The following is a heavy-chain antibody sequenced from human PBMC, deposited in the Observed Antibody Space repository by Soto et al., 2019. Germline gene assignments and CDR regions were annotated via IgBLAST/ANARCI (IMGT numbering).Heavy chain of an antibody. CDR3: AKDPILEVPAAVTTFDY. CDR1: GFTFSRYA. CDR2: ISGGGSTT. V-gene: IGHV3-23*01. J-gene: IGHJ4*02. D-gene: IGHD2-2*01. Sequence: EVQLLESGGGLVHPGGSLRLSCTASGFTFSRYAMSWVRQAPGKGLEWVSGISGGGSTTSYADSVKGRFTISRDNSMNTLYLQMSRLRVQDTAVYYCAKDPILEVPAAVTTFDYWGQGTLVTVSS.